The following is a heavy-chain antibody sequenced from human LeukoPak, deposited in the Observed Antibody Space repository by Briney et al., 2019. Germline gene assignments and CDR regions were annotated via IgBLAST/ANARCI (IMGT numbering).Heavy chain of an antibody. Sequence: SETLSLTCTVSGGSISNYYWSWIRQPPGKGLEWIGYIYYSGSTNYNPSLKSRVTISVDTSKNQFSLKLSSVTAADTAVYYCARQTGSGLFILPGGQGTLVTVSS. J-gene: IGHJ4*02. CDR2: IYYSGST. CDR1: GGSISNYY. D-gene: IGHD3/OR15-3a*01. CDR3: ARQTGSGLFILP. V-gene: IGHV4-59*01.